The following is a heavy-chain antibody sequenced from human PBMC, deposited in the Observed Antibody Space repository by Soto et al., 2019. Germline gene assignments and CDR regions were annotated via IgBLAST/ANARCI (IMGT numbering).Heavy chain of an antibody. Sequence: QVQLQQWGAGLLKPSETLSLTCAVYGGSFSGYYWSWIRQPPGKGLEWIGEINHSGSTNYNPSLKSRVTISVDTSKNQFSLKLSSVTAADTAVYYCARDYCSGGSCYPSLGWFDPWGQGTLVTVSS. CDR3: ARDYCSGGSCYPSLGWFDP. V-gene: IGHV4-34*01. D-gene: IGHD2-15*01. J-gene: IGHJ5*02. CDR1: GGSFSGYY. CDR2: INHSGST.